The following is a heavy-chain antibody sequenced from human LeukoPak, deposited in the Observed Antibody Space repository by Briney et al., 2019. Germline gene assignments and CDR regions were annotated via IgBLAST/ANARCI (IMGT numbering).Heavy chain of an antibody. CDR3: AKSNGYGLIDI. CDR1: DGSISTYY. CDR2: IYYSGST. Sequence: SETLSLTCTVSDGSISTYYWTWIRQPPGKGLEWIGYIYYSGSTNYNPSLKSQVTISVDTSKNQFSLKLNSVTAADTAVYYCAKSNGYGLIDIRGQGTMVTVSS. V-gene: IGHV4-59*12. D-gene: IGHD3-22*01. J-gene: IGHJ3*02.